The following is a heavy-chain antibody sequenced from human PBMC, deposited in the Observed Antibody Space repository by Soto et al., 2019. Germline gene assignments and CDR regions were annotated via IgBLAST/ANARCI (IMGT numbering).Heavy chain of an antibody. Sequence: GESLKISCKGSGYSFTSYWISWVRQMPGKGLEWMGRIDPSDSYTNYSPSFQGHVTISADKSISTAYLQWGSLKASDTAMYYCASTRIDYGDLVDYWGQGTLVTVSS. J-gene: IGHJ4*02. CDR1: GYSFTSYW. CDR3: ASTRIDYGDLVDY. D-gene: IGHD4-17*01. CDR2: IDPSDSYT. V-gene: IGHV5-10-1*01.